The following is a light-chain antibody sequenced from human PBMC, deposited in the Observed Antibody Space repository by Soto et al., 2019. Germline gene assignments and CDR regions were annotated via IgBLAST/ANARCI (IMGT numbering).Light chain of an antibody. J-gene: IGKJ1*01. Sequence: LTQSPATLSVSPGEGATLSCRASRSVSSKLAWYQQKPGQAPRLLIYGASTRATGIPARFSGSGSGTEFTLIISSLQSEDSAVYYCQQYNSWRWTFGQGTKVDIK. V-gene: IGKV3-15*01. CDR1: RSVSSK. CDR3: QQYNSWRWT. CDR2: GAS.